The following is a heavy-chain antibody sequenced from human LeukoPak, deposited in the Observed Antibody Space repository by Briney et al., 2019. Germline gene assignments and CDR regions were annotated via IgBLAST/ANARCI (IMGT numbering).Heavy chain of an antibody. Sequence: SETLSLTCTVSGGSISSYYWSWIRQPPGKGLEWIGYIYYSGSTNYNPSLKSRVTISVDTSKNQFSLKLSSVTAADTAVYYCARANYRGTKFPFDYWGQGTLVTVSS. CDR1: GGSISSYY. J-gene: IGHJ4*02. V-gene: IGHV4-59*01. CDR3: ARANYRGTKFPFDY. CDR2: IYYSGST. D-gene: IGHD1-26*01.